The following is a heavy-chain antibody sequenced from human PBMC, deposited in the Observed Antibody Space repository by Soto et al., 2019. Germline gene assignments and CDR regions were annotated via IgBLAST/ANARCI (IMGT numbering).Heavy chain of an antibody. CDR2: IFYAGNT. CDR3: ARQAAAPGIDLWFDP. Sequence: HLQLQESGPGLVKPSETLSLTCNVSGGSISSSRSYWAWFRQPPGKELEWIANIFYAGNTYYNPSLKSRVTVSVDTSKNQFSLKLDSVTAADTAVYYCARQAAAPGIDLWFDPCCQGTLVTVSS. D-gene: IGHD6-13*01. CDR1: GGSISSSRSY. V-gene: IGHV4-39*01. J-gene: IGHJ5*02.